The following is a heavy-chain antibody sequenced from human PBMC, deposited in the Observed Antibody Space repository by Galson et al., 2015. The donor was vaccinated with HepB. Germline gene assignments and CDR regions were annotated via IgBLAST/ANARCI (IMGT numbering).Heavy chain of an antibody. Sequence: SLRLSCAASGFTFSSYWMSWVRQAPGKGLEWVANIKQDGSEKYYVDSVKGRFTISGDNAKNSLYLQMNSLRAEDTAVYYCARSVVPAAISEFDPWGQGTLVTVSS. V-gene: IGHV3-7*01. D-gene: IGHD2-2*01. CDR1: GFTFSSYW. J-gene: IGHJ5*02. CDR2: IKQDGSEK. CDR3: ARSVVPAAISEFDP.